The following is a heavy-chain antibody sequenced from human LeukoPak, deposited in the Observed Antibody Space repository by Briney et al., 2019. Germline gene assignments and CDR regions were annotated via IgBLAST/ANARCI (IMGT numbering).Heavy chain of an antibody. V-gene: IGHV3-64D*06. Sequence: PGGSLRLSCSASGFIFTDYTIHWVRQAPGKGLEYVSAITNYGDATYYADSVKGRFTVSRDNSKNTVWLQMSSLRPEDTAVYYCVKDTRDTRDYYWGQGTLVTVSS. CDR2: ITNYGDAT. D-gene: IGHD5-24*01. CDR1: GFIFTDYT. CDR3: VKDTRDTRDYY. J-gene: IGHJ4*02.